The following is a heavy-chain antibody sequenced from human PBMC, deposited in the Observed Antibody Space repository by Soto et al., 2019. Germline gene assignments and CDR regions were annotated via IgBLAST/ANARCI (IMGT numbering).Heavy chain of an antibody. Sequence: QVQLQESGPGLVKPSQTLSLTCTVSGGSISSGGYYWSWIRQHPGKGLEWIGYIYYSGRTYYNPSLKRRVTISVDTSKNQFPLKLTSVTAADTAVYYCALQWKGARAFAIWGQGTIVTVSS. J-gene: IGHJ3*02. CDR1: GGSISSGGYY. D-gene: IGHD4-4*01. V-gene: IGHV4-31*03. CDR2: IYYSGRT. CDR3: ALQWKGARAFAI.